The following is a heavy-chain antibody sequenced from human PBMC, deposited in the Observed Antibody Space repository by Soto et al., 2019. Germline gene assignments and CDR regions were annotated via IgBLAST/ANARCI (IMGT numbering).Heavy chain of an antibody. CDR1: GFTFSSYA. CDR2: ISYDGSNK. D-gene: IGHD2-15*01. V-gene: IGHV3-30-3*01. CDR3: ARVPSSSGRAHFDY. J-gene: IGHJ4*02. Sequence: QVQLVESGGGVVQPGRSLRLSCAASGFTFSSYAMHWVRQAPGKGLEWVAVISYDGSNKYYADSVKGRFTISRDNSKNTLYLPMISLSAEYTDVYYCARVPSSSGRAHFDYWGQGALVTVSS.